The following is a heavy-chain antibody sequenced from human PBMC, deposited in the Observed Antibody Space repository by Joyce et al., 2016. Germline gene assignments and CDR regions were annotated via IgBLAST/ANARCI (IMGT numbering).Heavy chain of an antibody. Sequence: EVQLEESGGGFVQPGGSLKLSCAGSGFTFRTYRMKWVRQAPGKGLVWISYISAPGSTIFYADSVRGRFTISRDNARNSLYLQMRSLRAEDTAVYYCTREGTYGGSSDYNFWGQGTLVTVSS. J-gene: IGHJ4*02. CDR3: TREGTYGGSSDYNF. CDR2: ISAPGSTI. CDR1: GFTFRTYR. V-gene: IGHV3-48*01. D-gene: IGHD4-23*01.